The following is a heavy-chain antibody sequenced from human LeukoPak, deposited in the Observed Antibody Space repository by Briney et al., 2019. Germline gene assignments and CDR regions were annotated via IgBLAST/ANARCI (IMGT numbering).Heavy chain of an antibody. CDR1: GFSLSTSGVG. D-gene: IGHD3-16*01. J-gene: IGHJ3*02. CDR2: IYWDDDK. V-gene: IGHV2-5*02. Sequence: SGPTLVKPTQTLTLTCTFSGFSLSTSGVGVGWIRQPPGKALEWLALIYWDDDKRYSPSLKSRLTITKDTSKNQVVLTMTNMDPVDTATYYCAHRRQLSVWGVDAFDIWGQGTMVTVSS. CDR3: AHRRQLSVWGVDAFDI.